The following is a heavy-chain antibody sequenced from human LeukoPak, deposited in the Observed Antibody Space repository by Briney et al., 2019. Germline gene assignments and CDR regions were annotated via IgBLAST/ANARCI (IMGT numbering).Heavy chain of an antibody. Sequence: GASVKVSCKASGYTFTGHYMHWVRQAPGQGLEWMGWINPKSGSTQYAQKFQGRFTMTRDTSINTGYMELRSLRSDDTAVYYCPRVGPSDSGSGLDYWGQGTLVTVSS. CDR3: PRVGPSDSGSGLDY. J-gene: IGHJ4*02. D-gene: IGHD6-25*01. V-gene: IGHV1-2*02. CDR1: GYTFTGHY. CDR2: INPKSGST.